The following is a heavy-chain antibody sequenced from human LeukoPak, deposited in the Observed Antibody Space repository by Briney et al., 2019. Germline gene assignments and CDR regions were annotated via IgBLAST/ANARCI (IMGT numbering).Heavy chain of an antibody. CDR2: INHSGST. D-gene: IGHD4-23*01. CDR1: GGSFSGYY. CDR3: ARVARWDPFDC. Sequence: SETLSLTCAVYGGSFSGYYWSWIRQPPGKGLEWIGEINHSGSTNYNPSLKSRVTISVDTSKNQFSLKLSSVTAADTAVYYCARVARWDPFDCWGQGTLVTVSS. J-gene: IGHJ4*02. V-gene: IGHV4-34*01.